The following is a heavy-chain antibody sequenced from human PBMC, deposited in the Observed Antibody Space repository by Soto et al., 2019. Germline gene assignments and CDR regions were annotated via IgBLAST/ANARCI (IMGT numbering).Heavy chain of an antibody. CDR1: GASAAGGSYY. CDR3: ALDTYMGYDFGL. D-gene: IGHD3-3*01. CDR2: IPSRGRP. J-gene: IGHJ5*02. Sequence: QVQLRESGPGLVKPSQTLSLTCSVSGASAAGGSYYWSWVRQPPGKGLEWIGYIPSRGRPFYNPALTSRGTISATTSTNQHSLQLTSVTAADTAVDYCALDTYMGYDFGLWGQGTLVTVSS. V-gene: IGHV4-30-4*01.